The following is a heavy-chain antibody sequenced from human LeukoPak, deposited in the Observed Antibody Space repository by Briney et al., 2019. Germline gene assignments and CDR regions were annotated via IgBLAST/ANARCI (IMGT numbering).Heavy chain of an antibody. Sequence: AAAKDSCKASGYPFTGYYLHWVRQAPGQGLEWMGWNNPNSGFTNYAQKFQGRVIMTRDTSISTAYMELSRLRSDNTAVYYCARLADCSSSSCRSFDYWGQGTLVTVSS. J-gene: IGHJ4*02. CDR3: ARLADCSSSSCRSFDY. V-gene: IGHV1-2*02. CDR2: NNPNSGFT. D-gene: IGHD2-2*01. CDR1: GYPFTGYY.